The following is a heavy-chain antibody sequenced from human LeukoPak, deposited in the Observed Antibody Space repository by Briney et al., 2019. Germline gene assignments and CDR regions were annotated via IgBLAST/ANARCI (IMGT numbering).Heavy chain of an antibody. D-gene: IGHD3-22*01. V-gene: IGHV3-23*01. Sequence: GGSLRLSCAASGFTFSNYAMSWVRQAPGKGLEWVSSITGNALNTYQADFIKGRFTISRDDSKNTLYLHLSSLRVEDTAVYYCAKLQDFYDNSGYSYFDNWGQGTLVTVSS. J-gene: IGHJ4*02. CDR3: AKLQDFYDNSGYSYFDN. CDR2: ITGNALNT. CDR1: GFTFSNYA.